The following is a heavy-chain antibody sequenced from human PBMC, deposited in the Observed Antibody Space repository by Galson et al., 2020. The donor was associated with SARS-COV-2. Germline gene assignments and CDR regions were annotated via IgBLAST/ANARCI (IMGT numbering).Heavy chain of an antibody. J-gene: IGHJ6*02. CDR3: ARAFEAYGMDV. CDR2: IYYSGST. V-gene: IGHV4-31*03. CDR1: GGSISSGGYY. Sequence: SQTLSLTCTVSGGSISSGGYYWSWNRQHPGKGLEWLGYIYYSGSTYYNTSLKSRVTISVDTSKNQFSLKLSSVTAADTAVYYCARAFEAYGMDVWGQGTTVTVSS.